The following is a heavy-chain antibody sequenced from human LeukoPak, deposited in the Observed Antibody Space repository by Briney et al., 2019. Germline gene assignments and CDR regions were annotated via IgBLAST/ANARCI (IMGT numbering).Heavy chain of an antibody. CDR3: ARDRPNYHESNGHYYNRDGDH. Sequence: GGSLRLSCAASGFTFNIYAMSWVRLAPGKGRRCVASMCGSAGCTYYADSVKGRFTISRDNSKNKLYLQMNRLRAEDTAIYYCARDRPNYHESNGHYYNRDGDHWGQGTLVTVSS. V-gene: IGHV3-23*01. J-gene: IGHJ5*02. CDR2: MCGSAGCT. CDR1: GFTFNIYA. D-gene: IGHD3-22*01.